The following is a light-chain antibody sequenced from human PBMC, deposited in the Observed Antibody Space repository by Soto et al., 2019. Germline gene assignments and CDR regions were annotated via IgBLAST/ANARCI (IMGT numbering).Light chain of an antibody. CDR2: DDS. CDR3: QVWESSGDQVV. Sequence: SYELTQPPSVSVAPGQTARITCEGHNIGSKSVHWYQLRPGQAPEVVVHDDSDRPSGIPERFSGSNSANTATLTISRVEAGDEADYYCQVWESSGDQVVFAGGTKVTVL. V-gene: IGLV3-21*02. J-gene: IGLJ2*01. CDR1: NIGSKS.